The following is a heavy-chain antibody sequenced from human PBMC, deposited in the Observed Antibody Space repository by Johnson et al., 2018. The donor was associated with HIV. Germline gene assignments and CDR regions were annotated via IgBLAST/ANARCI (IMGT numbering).Heavy chain of an antibody. CDR2: IGTAGAT. V-gene: IGHV3-13*01. Sequence: EQLVESGGGLVQPGGSLRLSCAASGFTFSSYDMHWVRQATGKGLEWVSAIGTAGATYYPGYVKGRFTITRDNATNSLYLQMNSLRAEDTALYYCARDGYYDSGSDPLDIWGQGTMVTVSS. CDR1: GFTFSSYD. J-gene: IGHJ3*02. CDR3: ARDGYYDSGSDPLDI. D-gene: IGHD3-10*01.